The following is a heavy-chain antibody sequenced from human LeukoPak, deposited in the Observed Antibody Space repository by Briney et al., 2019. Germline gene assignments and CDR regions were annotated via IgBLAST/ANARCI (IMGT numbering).Heavy chain of an antibody. CDR1: GGSFSGYY. J-gene: IGHJ4*02. Sequence: SETLSLTCAVYGGSFSGYYWGWIRQPPGKGLEWIGSIYYSGNTYYNPSLKSRVTVSVDTSKNQFSLKLSSVTAADTAVYYCARIKDYYYDSSGYREGFFDYWGQGTLVTVSS. CDR3: ARIKDYYYDSSGYREGFFDY. D-gene: IGHD3-22*01. CDR2: IYYSGNT. V-gene: IGHV4-39*01.